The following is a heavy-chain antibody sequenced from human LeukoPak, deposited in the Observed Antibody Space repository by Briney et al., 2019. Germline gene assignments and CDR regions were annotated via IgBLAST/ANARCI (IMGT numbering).Heavy chain of an antibody. CDR3: ARGGRDYSSSSNADY. CDR2: ISSSGSDI. CDR1: GLTFSEHY. J-gene: IGHJ4*02. V-gene: IGHV3-11*04. D-gene: IGHD6-6*01. Sequence: GGSLRLSCAASGLTFSEHYMSWIRQAPGKGLEWISYISSSGSDIYYADSVKGRFTISRDNAKNSLYLQMNSLRAADTAVYYCARGGRDYSSSSNADYWGQGTLVTVSS.